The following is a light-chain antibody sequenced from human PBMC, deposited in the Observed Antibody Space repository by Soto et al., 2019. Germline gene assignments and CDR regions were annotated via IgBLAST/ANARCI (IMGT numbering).Light chain of an antibody. Sequence: SPFPLTPSPCTIVTTICGASQSISSWLAWYQQKPGKAPKLLIYAASSLESGVPSRFSGSGSGTEFTLTISSLQPDDFATYYCQQDNSYPLTFGGGTKVDIK. CDR2: AAS. V-gene: IGKV1-5*02. CDR1: QSISSW. J-gene: IGKJ4*01. CDR3: QQDNSYPLT.